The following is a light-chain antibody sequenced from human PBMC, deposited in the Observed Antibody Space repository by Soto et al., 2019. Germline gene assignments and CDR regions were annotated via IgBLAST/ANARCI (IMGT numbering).Light chain of an antibody. Sequence: DIQMTQSPSTLSGSVGDRVTITCRASQTISSWLAWYQQKAGKAPKVLIWDASSLQGGVPSRFSGSGSGTEFTLTIRSLQPDDSGTYYCQQYNGYSTWTFGQGTKVDIK. J-gene: IGKJ1*01. CDR3: QQYNGYSTWT. CDR1: QTISSW. V-gene: IGKV1-5*01. CDR2: DAS.